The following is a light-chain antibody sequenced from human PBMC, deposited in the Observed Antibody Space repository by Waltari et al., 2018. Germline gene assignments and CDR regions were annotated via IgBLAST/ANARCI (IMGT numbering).Light chain of an antibody. Sequence: DIQMTKSPSTLSASVGDRVTITCRASQSISSWLAWYQQKPGKAPKLLIYKASSLESGVPLRFSGSGSGTEFTLTISSPQPDDFATYYCQQYNSYSYTFGQGTKVEI. CDR1: QSISSW. J-gene: IGKJ2*01. CDR3: QQYNSYSYT. V-gene: IGKV1-5*03. CDR2: KAS.